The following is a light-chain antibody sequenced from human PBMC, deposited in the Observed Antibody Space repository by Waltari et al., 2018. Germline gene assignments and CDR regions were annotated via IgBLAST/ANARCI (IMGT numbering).Light chain of an antibody. J-gene: IGLJ3*02. V-gene: IGLV2-14*03. CDR3: SSLTNSGTLV. CDR1: SSDIGSHTS. CDR2: DVI. Sequence: QSALTQPASVSGSPGQSITISCTGTSSDIGSHTSVSWYQQHPNKAPKFIIYDVIQRPSGISERFSGSKSGNTASLTISGLQAEDEADYYCSSLTNSGTLVFGGGTKVTVL.